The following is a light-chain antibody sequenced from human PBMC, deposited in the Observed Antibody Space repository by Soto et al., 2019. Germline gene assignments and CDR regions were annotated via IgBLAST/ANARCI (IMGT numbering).Light chain of an antibody. CDR1: SGSIASNY. CDR3: QSYHSGNVV. CDR2: EAN. Sequence: VTQPHSVSESPGKTVTISGTRSSGSIASNYVQWYQQRPGSAPTPVIYEANERPSGVPDRFSGSIDSSSNSASLTISGLKTDDEADYYCQSYHSGNVVFGGGTKVTVL. V-gene: IGLV6-57*04. J-gene: IGLJ2*01.